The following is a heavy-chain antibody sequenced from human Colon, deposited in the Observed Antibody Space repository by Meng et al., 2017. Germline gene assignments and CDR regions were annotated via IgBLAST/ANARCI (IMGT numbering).Heavy chain of an antibody. D-gene: IGHD3-22*01. CDR2: INPRGGST. V-gene: IGHV1-46*01. Sequence: ASVKVSCKTSGYTSTDYYMHWVRQAPGQGLEWMGQINPRGGSTSNAQKFQGRVTMTRDTSTSTVYMELSSLRSEDTAVYYCTRDRFGVVTSGAFDIWGQGTMVTVSS. CDR1: GYTSTDYY. CDR3: TRDRFGVVTSGAFDI. J-gene: IGHJ3*02.